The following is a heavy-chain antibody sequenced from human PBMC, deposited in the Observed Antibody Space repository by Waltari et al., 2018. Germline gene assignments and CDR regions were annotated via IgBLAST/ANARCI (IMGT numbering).Heavy chain of an antibody. CDR1: GFTFNNYG. CDR2: VSGRGDKT. V-gene: IGHV3-23*01. Sequence: EVQLLESGGGLVQPGGSLRLSCAASGFTFNNYGMSWVRQAPGKGLEWVSGVSGRGDKTYYGDSVKGRFTSSRDNSKNTLDLQMNSLRAEDTAVYYCAKYGSGRFLDYWGQGILVTVSS. D-gene: IGHD3-10*01. CDR3: AKYGSGRFLDY. J-gene: IGHJ4*02.